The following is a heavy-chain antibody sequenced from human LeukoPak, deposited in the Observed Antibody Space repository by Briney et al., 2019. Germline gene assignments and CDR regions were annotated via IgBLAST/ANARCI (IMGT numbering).Heavy chain of an antibody. CDR1: GCTFSSYA. J-gene: IGHJ6*02. CDR3: AREVDTAMVGMDV. D-gene: IGHD5-18*01. CDR2: IIPILGIA. V-gene: IGHV1-69*04. Sequence: SVKVSCKASGCTFSSYAISWVRQAPGQGLEWMGRIIPILGIANYAQKFQGRVTITADKYTSTAYMELSSLRSEDTAVYFCAREVDTAMVGMDVWGQGTTVTVSS.